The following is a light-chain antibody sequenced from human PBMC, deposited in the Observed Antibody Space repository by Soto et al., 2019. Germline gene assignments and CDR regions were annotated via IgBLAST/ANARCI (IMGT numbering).Light chain of an antibody. CDR1: SSDVGGYNY. Sequence: QSALTQPASVSGSPGQSITISCTGTSSDVGGYNYVSWYQQHPGKASKLMIYDVSNRPSGVSNRFSGSKSGNTTSLTISGHQAEDEADYYCSSDTSSSTLEGVFGGGTKLAVL. V-gene: IGLV2-14*01. J-gene: IGLJ3*02. CDR3: SSDTSSSTLEGV. CDR2: DVS.